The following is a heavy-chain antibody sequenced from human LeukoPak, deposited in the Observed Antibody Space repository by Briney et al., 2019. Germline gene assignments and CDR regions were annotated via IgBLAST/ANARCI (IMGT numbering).Heavy chain of an antibody. CDR1: GYTFTSYG. D-gene: IGHD3-10*01. J-gene: IGHJ4*02. Sequence: ASVKVSCKASGYTFTSYGISWVRQAPGQGLEWMGWISAYNGNTNYAQKLQGRVTMTTDTSTSKAYMELRSLRSDDTAVYYCAREARSVRGAKSGLDYWGQGTLVTVSS. V-gene: IGHV1-18*01. CDR3: AREARSVRGAKSGLDY. CDR2: ISAYNGNT.